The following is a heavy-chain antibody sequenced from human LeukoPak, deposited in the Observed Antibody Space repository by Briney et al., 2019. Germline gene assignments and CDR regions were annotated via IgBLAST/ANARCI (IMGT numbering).Heavy chain of an antibody. CDR2: IGTRGTTM. Sequence: PGGSLRLSCAASGFTFTSYVMNWVRQPPGKRLEWISYIGTRGTTMYYADSVKGRFTISRDNAKNSLYLQMNSLRDEDTAIYYCARGRGSSWGQGTLVTVSS. D-gene: IGHD2-21*01. J-gene: IGHJ5*02. V-gene: IGHV3-48*02. CDR1: GFTFTSYV. CDR3: ARGRGSS.